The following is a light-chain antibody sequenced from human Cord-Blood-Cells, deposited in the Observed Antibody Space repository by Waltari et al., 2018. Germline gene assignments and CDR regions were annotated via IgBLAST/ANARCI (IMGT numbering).Light chain of an antibody. Sequence: QSAPTQPASVSGSPGQSITISCTGTSSDVVCFNYVPWYQQHPGKPPKLMIYDVSNRPSGVSNRFSGSKSGNTASRTSSGLQAEDEADYYCSSYTSSSVVFGGGTKLTVL. CDR1: SSDVVCFNY. CDR2: DVS. CDR3: SSYTSSSVV. J-gene: IGLJ2*01. V-gene: IGLV2-14*03.